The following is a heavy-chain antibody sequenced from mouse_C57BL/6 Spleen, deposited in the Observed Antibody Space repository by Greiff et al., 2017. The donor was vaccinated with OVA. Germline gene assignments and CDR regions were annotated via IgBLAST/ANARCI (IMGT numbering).Heavy chain of an antibody. CDR3: ATYGSSYYFDY. CDR1: GYSFTDYN. CDR2: INPNYGTT. J-gene: IGHJ2*01. V-gene: IGHV1-39*01. D-gene: IGHD1-1*01. Sequence: VQLQQSGPELVKPGASVQISCKASGYSFTDYNMNWVTQSNGKSLEWIGVINPNYGTTSYNQKFKGKATLTVDQSSSTAYMQLNSLPSEDSSVYNCATYGSSYYFDYWGQGTTLTVSS.